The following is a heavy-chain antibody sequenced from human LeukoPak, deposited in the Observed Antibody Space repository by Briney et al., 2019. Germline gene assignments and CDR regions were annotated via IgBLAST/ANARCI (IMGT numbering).Heavy chain of an antibody. J-gene: IGHJ4*02. D-gene: IGHD3-22*01. Sequence: GGSLRLSCAASGFTFSSYGMHWIRQAPGKGLEWVAVIWYDGSNKYYADSVKGRFTISRDNSKNTLYLQMNSLRAEDTAVYYCARDSSTKDYYDSSGYDPYFDYWGQGTLVTVSS. CDR3: ARDSSTKDYYDSSGYDPYFDY. CDR2: IWYDGSNK. V-gene: IGHV3-33*01. CDR1: GFTFSSYG.